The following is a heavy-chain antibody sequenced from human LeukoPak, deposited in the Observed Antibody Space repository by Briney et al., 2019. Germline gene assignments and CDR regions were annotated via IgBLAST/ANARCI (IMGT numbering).Heavy chain of an antibody. CDR2: IYPGDSDT. CDR1: GYSFTSYW. CDR3: ARQGRSDYDYVWGSYRPHPLGPVLN. V-gene: IGHV5-51*01. D-gene: IGHD3-16*02. Sequence: GESLKISCKGSGYSFTSYWIGWVRQMPGKGLEWMGIIYPGDSDTRYSPSFQGQVTISADKSISTAYLQWSSLKASDTAMYYCARQGRSDYDYVWGSYRPHPLGPVLNWGQGTLVTVSS. J-gene: IGHJ4*02.